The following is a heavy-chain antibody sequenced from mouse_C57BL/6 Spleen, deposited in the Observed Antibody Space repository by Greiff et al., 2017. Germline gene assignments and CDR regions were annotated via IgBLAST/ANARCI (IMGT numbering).Heavy chain of an antibody. D-gene: IGHD1-1*01. CDR1: GYTFTSYW. Sequence: VKLQQPGAELVKPGASVTMSCKASGYTFTSYWITWVKQRPGQGLEWFGDICPGSGSTNYNAKFKSKATLTVDTASSTAYMQLSRLTSEDSAVYYCARSLYYGSAWYFDVWGTGTTVTVSS. V-gene: IGHV1-55*01. J-gene: IGHJ1*03. CDR2: ICPGSGST. CDR3: ARSLYYGSAWYFDV.